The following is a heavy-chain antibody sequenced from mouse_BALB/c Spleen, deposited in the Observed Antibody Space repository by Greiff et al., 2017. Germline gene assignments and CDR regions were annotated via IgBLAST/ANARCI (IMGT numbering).Heavy chain of an antibody. Sequence: DVMLVESGGGLVQPGGSRKLSCAASGFTFSSFGMHWVRQAPEKGLEWVAYISSGSSTIYYADTVKGRFTISRDNPKNTLFLQMTSLRSEDTAMYYCARYRTATLAMDYWGQGTSVTVSS. D-gene: IGHD1-2*01. CDR1: GFTFSSFG. CDR3: ARYRTATLAMDY. V-gene: IGHV5-17*02. J-gene: IGHJ4*01. CDR2: ISSGSSTI.